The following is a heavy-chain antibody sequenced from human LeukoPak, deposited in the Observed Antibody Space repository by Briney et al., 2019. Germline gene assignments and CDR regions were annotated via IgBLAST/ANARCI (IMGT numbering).Heavy chain of an antibody. CDR3: ARDSGGYQVGNWFDP. V-gene: IGHV1-18*01. CDR1: GYTVRNSG. Sequence: ASVNVSCKTSGYTVRNSGMNWVRQAPGQGLEWLAWISGYNGNINYVEKLRDRVTMTIDTSTSTVYMELTSLTSDDTAVYYCARDSGGYQVGNWFDPWGQGTLVTVSS. CDR2: ISGYNGNI. D-gene: IGHD6-25*01. J-gene: IGHJ5*02.